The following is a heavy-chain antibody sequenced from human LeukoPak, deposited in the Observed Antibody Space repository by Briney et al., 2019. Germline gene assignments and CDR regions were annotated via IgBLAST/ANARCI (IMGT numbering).Heavy chain of an antibody. V-gene: IGHV3-9*03. CDR3: AKGVGYCSGGSCQVVAEDAFDI. J-gene: IGHJ3*02. CDR2: ISWNSGSI. Sequence: GRSLRLSCAASGFTFDGYAMHWVRQAPGKGLEWVSGISWNSGSIGYADSVKGRFTISRDNAKNSLYLQMNSLRAEDMALYYCAKGVGYCSGGSCQVVAEDAFDIWGQGTMVTVSS. CDR1: GFTFDGYA. D-gene: IGHD2-15*01.